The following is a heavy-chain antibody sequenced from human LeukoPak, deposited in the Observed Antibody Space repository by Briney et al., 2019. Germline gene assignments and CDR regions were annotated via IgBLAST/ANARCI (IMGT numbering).Heavy chain of an antibody. CDR2: INPTGDST. J-gene: IGHJ5*02. D-gene: IGHD1-26*01. V-gene: IGHV1-46*01. CDR3: ARDNSVGDNAWWFDP. CDR1: GYTFTSYY. Sequence: ASVKVSCKASGYTFTSYYMHWVRQAPGQGLEWMGLINPTGDSTGYAQKFQGRVTMTRDMSTSTDYMELSSLRSEDTAIYYCARDNSVGDNAWWFDPWGQGTLVTVSS.